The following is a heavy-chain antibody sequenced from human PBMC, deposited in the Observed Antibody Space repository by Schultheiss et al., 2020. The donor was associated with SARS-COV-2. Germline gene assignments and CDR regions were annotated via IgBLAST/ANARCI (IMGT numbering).Heavy chain of an antibody. J-gene: IGHJ4*02. CDR3: ARRRGSGSYYRLEDYFDY. CDR1: GFTVSSNY. D-gene: IGHD3-10*01. Sequence: GGSLRLSCAASGFTVSSNYMSWVRQAPGKGLEWVSVIYSGGSTYYADSVKGRFTISRDNSKNTLYLQMNSLRAEDTAVYYCARRRGSGSYYRLEDYFDYWGQGTLVTVSS. V-gene: IGHV3-66*04. CDR2: IYSGGST.